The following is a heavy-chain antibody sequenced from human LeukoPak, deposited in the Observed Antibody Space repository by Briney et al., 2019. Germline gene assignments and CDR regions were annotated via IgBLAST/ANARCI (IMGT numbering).Heavy chain of an antibody. J-gene: IGHJ4*02. CDR3: AGTDYDILTGYGIDH. V-gene: IGHV3-48*04. CDR1: RFTFSTYS. D-gene: IGHD3-9*01. Sequence: GGSLRLSCAASRFTFSTYSMDWVRQAPGKGLEWISYISTRGGTIYYADSVKGRFTISRDNAKKSLYLQMNSLRAEDTAVYYCAGTDYDILTGYGIDHWGQGTLVTVSS. CDR2: ISTRGGTI.